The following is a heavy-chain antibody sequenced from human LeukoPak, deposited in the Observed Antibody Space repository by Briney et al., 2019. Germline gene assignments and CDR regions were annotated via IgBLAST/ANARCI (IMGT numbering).Heavy chain of an antibody. J-gene: IGHJ3*02. CDR3: AREVGATVGDAFDI. D-gene: IGHD1-26*01. Sequence: VASVKVSCKASGYTFTGYYMHWVRQAPGQGLEWMGWINPNSGGTNYAQKFQGRVTMTRDTSISTAYMELSRLRSDDTAVYYCAREVGATVGDAFDIWGQGTMVTVSS. CDR1: GYTFTGYY. V-gene: IGHV1-2*02. CDR2: INPNSGGT.